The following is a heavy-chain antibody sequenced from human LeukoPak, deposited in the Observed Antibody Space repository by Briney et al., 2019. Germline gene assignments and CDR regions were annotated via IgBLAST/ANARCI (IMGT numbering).Heavy chain of an antibody. Sequence: PSETLSLTCTVSGGSISSYYWSWIRQPPGKGLEWIGYIYYSGSTNYNPSLKSRVTISVDTSKNQFSLKLSSVTAADTAVYYCARSVVGATPRGYFDYWGQGTLVTVSS. V-gene: IGHV4-59*08. CDR3: ARSVVGATPRGYFDY. CDR2: IYYSGST. J-gene: IGHJ4*02. D-gene: IGHD1-26*01. CDR1: GGSISSYY.